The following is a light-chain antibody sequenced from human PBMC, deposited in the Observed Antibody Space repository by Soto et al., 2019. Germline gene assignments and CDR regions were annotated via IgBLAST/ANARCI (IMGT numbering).Light chain of an antibody. V-gene: IGKV3-15*01. J-gene: IGKJ5*01. CDR1: QSLSSGY. CDR2: GAS. CDR3: RQYNNWPPIT. Sequence: EIVMTQSPGTLSLSPGERATLSCRASQSLSSGYLAWYQQKPGQAPRILIFGASTRATGIPARFSGSGSVTEFTLTISSLQSEDFAVYYCRQYNNWPPITFGQGTRLEIK.